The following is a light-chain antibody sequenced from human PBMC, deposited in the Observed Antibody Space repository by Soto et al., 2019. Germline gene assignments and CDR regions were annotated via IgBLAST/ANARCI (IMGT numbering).Light chain of an antibody. J-gene: IGLJ3*02. CDR2: DNN. V-gene: IGLV1-51*01. Sequence: QSVLTQPPSVSAAPGQRVTISCSGSTSNVGNNYVSWYQQVPGTAPRLLIYDNNKRPSGIPDRFSGSKSGTSATLGITGLQTDDEADYYCGTWDSGLYAVVFGGGTQLTVL. CDR3: GTWDSGLYAVV. CDR1: TSNVGNNY.